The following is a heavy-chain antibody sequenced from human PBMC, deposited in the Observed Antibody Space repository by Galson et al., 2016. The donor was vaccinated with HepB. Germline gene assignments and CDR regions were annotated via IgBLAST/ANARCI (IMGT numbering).Heavy chain of an antibody. CDR1: GFTFSNYA. Sequence: SLRLSCAASGFTFSNYAMNWVRQAPGKGLEWVSHNSHDSGIIDYADSVKGRFTVSRDNGKNSLFLQMNSLRAEDTAVYYCVRDNDWAFDCWGQGILVTV. J-gene: IGHJ4*02. CDR2: NSHDSGII. D-gene: IGHD1-1*01. CDR3: VRDNDWAFDC. V-gene: IGHV3-48*01.